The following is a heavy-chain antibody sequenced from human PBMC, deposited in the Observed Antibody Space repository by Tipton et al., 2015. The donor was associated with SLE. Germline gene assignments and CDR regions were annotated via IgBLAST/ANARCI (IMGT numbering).Heavy chain of an antibody. CDR3: AKVGGEWLQLDY. CDR1: GFTFSSYG. D-gene: IGHD5-24*01. V-gene: IGHV3-30*02. Sequence: GSLRLSCAASGFTFSSYGMHWVRQAPGKGLEWVAFIRYDGSNKYYADSVKGRFTISRDNSKNTLYLQMNSLRAEDTAVYYCAKVGGEWLQLDYWGQGTLVTVSS. CDR2: IRYDGSNK. J-gene: IGHJ4*02.